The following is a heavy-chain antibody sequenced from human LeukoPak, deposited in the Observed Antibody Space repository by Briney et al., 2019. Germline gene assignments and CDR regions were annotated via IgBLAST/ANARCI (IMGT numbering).Heavy chain of an antibody. D-gene: IGHD5-18*01. CDR2: IYYSGST. V-gene: IGHV4-59*01. J-gene: IGHJ6*02. Sequence: SETLSLTCTVSGGSISSYYWSWIRQPPGKGLEWIGYIYYSGSTNYNPSLKSRVTISVDTSKNQFSLKLSSVTAADTAVYYCARGGPPTGDTAWGGFYYYYYGMDVWGQGTTVTVSS. CDR3: ARGGPPTGDTAWGGFYYYYYGMDV. CDR1: GGSISSYY.